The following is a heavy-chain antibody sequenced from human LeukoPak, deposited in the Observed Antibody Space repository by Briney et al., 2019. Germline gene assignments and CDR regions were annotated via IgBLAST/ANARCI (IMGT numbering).Heavy chain of an antibody. V-gene: IGHV3-23*01. CDR1: GFTFSSYA. CDR3: AKDGQDPSCYGCYYYYMDV. J-gene: IGHJ6*03. CDR2: ISGSGGST. D-gene: IGHD2-2*01. Sequence: PGGSLRLSCAASGFTFSSYAMSWVRQAPGKGLEWVSAISGSGGSTYYADSVKGRFTISRDNSKNTLYLQMNSLRAEDTAVYYCAKDGQDPSCYGCYYYYMDVWGKGTTVTVSS.